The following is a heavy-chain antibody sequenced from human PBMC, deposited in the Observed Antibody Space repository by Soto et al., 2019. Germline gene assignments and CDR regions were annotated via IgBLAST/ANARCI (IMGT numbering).Heavy chain of an antibody. V-gene: IGHV4-34*01. J-gene: IGHJ4*02. CDR3: ARVTPIAARSFDY. D-gene: IGHD6-6*01. Sequence: SETLSLTCAFYGGSFSGYYWSWIRQPPGKGLEWIGEINHSGSTNYNPSLKSRVTISVDTSKNQFSLKLSSVTAADTAVYYCARVTPIAARSFDYWGQGTLVTVSS. CDR2: INHSGST. CDR1: GGSFSGYY.